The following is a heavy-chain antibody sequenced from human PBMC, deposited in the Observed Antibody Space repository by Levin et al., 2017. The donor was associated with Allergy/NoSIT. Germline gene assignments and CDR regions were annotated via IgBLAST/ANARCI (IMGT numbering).Heavy chain of an antibody. CDR1: GDSVSSNSAA. Sequence: SETLSLTCAISGDSVSSNSAAWNWIRQSPSRGLEWLGRTYYRSKWYNDYAVSVKSRITINPDTSKNQFSLQLNSVTPEDTAVYYCARAWTMVRGVISINDAFDIWGQGTMVTVSS. V-gene: IGHV6-1*01. CDR2: TYYRSKWYN. CDR3: ARAWTMVRGVISINDAFDI. D-gene: IGHD3-10*01. J-gene: IGHJ3*02.